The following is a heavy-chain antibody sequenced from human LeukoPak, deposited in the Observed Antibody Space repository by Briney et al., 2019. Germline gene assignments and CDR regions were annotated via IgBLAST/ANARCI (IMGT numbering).Heavy chain of an antibody. J-gene: IGHJ4*02. CDR3: ARTRLARSSDY. D-gene: IGHD2-21*01. CDR1: GGSLSGGDYY. V-gene: IGHV4-30-4*01. Sequence: SQTLSLTCTVSGGSLSGGDYYWTWIRQPPGKGLEWIGYIHYTGSTSYNPSLKSRITISPDTSRNQFSLKLSSVTAADTAVYYCARTRLARSSDYWGQGTLVTVSS. CDR2: IHYTGST.